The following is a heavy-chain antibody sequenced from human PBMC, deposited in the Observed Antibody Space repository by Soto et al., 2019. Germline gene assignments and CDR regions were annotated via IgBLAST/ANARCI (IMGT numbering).Heavy chain of an antibody. CDR1: GYTFITYG. V-gene: IGHV1-18*01. CDR3: ARGPTDYYDNSDNYFLDY. J-gene: IGHJ4*02. D-gene: IGHD3-22*01. Sequence: QVQLVQSGAEVKKPGASVKVSCKASGYTFITYGVSWVRQAPGQGLDWLGWISTYNGNTRYAERLQGRVTMTTDTTTNTAYMELRNPRSDDTAVYYCARGPTDYYDNSDNYFLDYWGQGTLVTVSS. CDR2: ISTYNGNT.